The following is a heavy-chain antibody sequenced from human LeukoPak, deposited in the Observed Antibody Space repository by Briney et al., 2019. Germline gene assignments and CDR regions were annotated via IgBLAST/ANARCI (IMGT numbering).Heavy chain of an antibody. CDR3: ARAPKYSIAIDY. CDR1: GGSFSDYY. J-gene: IGHJ4*02. V-gene: IGHV4-34*01. Sequence: SETLSLTCAVFGGSFSDYYWTWIRQPPGKGLEWIGEINHSGSTNYNPSLKSRVTISVDTSKNQFSPKLSSVTAADTAVYYCARAPKYSIAIDYWGQGTLVTVSS. D-gene: IGHD6-6*01. CDR2: INHSGST.